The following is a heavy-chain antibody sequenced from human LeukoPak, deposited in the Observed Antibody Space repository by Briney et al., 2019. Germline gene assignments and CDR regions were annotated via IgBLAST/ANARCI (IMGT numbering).Heavy chain of an antibody. Sequence: GGSLRLSCAASGFTFSSYWMHWVRQAPGKGLVWVSRINSDGSSTRYADSVKGQFTISRDNAKNTLYLQMNSLRDEDTAVYYCARDGGKGGNSDYWGQGTLVTVSS. D-gene: IGHD2-15*01. CDR2: INSDGSST. CDR1: GFTFSSYW. J-gene: IGHJ4*02. V-gene: IGHV3-74*01. CDR3: ARDGGKGGNSDY.